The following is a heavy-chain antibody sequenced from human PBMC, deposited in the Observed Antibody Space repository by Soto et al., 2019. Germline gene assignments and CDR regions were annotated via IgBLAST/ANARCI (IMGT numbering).Heavy chain of an antibody. J-gene: IGHJ3*02. CDR2: ITKTGRST. V-gene: IGHV3-23*01. D-gene: IGHD3-3*01. CDR3: TKDAEAYDFAFDK. CDR1: GFSFSNYG. Sequence: GGSLRLSCATSGFSFSNYGMNWVRQAPGKGLEWVSGITKTGRSTFIADSVRGRFTISRDNLKNIMYLQMNSLRVDDTALYYCTKDAEAYDFAFDKWGQGPMVNVSS.